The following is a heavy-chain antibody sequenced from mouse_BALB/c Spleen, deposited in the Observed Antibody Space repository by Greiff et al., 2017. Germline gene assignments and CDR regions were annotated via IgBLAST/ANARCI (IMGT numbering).Heavy chain of an antibody. Sequence: VQLQQSGAELMKPGASVKISCKATGYTFSSYWIEWVKQRPGHGLEWIGEILPGSGSTNYNEKFKGKATFTADTSSNTAYMQLSSLTSEDSAVYYCARGWIDGYWFAYWGQGTLVNVSA. V-gene: IGHV1-9*01. J-gene: IGHJ3*01. CDR1: GYTFSSYW. CDR3: ARGWIDGYWFAY. D-gene: IGHD2-3*01. CDR2: ILPGSGST.